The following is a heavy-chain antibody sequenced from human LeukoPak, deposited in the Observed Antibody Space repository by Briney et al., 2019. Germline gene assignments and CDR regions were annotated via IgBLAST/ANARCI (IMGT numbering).Heavy chain of an antibody. D-gene: IGHD6-19*01. CDR2: INHSGST. CDR1: GGSFSGYY. J-gene: IGHJ4*02. CDR3: ARQTGSGWPWLFDY. Sequence: SETLSLTCAVYGGSFSGYYWSWIRQPPGKGLEWIGEINHSGSTNYNPSLKSRVTISVDTSKNQFSLKLSSVTAADTAVYYCARQTGSGWPWLFDYWGQGTLVTVSS. V-gene: IGHV4-34*01.